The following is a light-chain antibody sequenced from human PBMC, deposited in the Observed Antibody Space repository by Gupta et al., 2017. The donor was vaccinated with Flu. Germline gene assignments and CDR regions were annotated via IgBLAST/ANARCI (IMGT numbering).Light chain of an antibody. CDR2: DAS. CDR3: QQDDNLLLT. V-gene: IGKV1-33*01. CDR1: QDISNY. J-gene: IGKJ4*01. Sequence: PSSLSASVGDRVTITCQASQDISNYLNWYQQKPGKAPKLLIYDASNLETGVPSRFSGSGSGTDFTFTISSLQPEDIATYYCQQDDNLLLTFGGGTKVEIK.